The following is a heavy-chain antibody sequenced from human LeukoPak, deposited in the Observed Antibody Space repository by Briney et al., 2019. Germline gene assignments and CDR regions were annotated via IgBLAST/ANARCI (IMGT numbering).Heavy chain of an antibody. J-gene: IGHJ4*02. Sequence: AGGSLRLSCVASKFTFSSSWMSWVRQAPGKGLVWVSRIHSDGSSTSYADSVKGRFTISRDNAKNTLYLQMNSLRAEDTAVYYCAGAQSGWPDYFDYWGQGTLVTVSS. D-gene: IGHD6-19*01. CDR3: AGAQSGWPDYFDY. V-gene: IGHV3-74*01. CDR1: KFTFSSSW. CDR2: IHSDGSST.